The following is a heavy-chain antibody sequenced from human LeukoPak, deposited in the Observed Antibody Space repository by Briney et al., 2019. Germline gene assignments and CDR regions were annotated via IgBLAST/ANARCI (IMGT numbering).Heavy chain of an antibody. CDR3: ARGLVDYYDSSGYLDY. Sequence: PSETLSLTCTVSGGALSSFYWSWIRQPPGKGLEWIGEINHSGSTNYNPSLKSRVTISVDTSKNQFSLKLSSVTAADTAVYYCARGLVDYYDSSGYLDYWGQGTLVTVSS. CDR2: INHSGST. D-gene: IGHD3-22*01. CDR1: GGALSSFY. V-gene: IGHV4-34*01. J-gene: IGHJ4*02.